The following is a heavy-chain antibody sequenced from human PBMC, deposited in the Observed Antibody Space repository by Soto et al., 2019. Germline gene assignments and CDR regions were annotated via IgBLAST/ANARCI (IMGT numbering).Heavy chain of an antibody. CDR2: INRDGSEK. D-gene: IGHD1-26*01. V-gene: IGHV3-7*01. CDR1: GFTFSTYW. J-gene: IGHJ4*02. Sequence: EAQLVESGGGLVQPGGSLRLSCAASGFTFSTYWMTWVRQAPGKGLEWVANINRDGSEKNFVDSVKGRFIISRDNTKNSVHLQMNSLRVEDTAVYYCASSGSYAPDFDNWGQGTRVTVSS. CDR3: ASSGSYAPDFDN.